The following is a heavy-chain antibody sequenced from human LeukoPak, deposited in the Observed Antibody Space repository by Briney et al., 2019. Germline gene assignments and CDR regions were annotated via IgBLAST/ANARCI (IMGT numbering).Heavy chain of an antibody. CDR3: AGQRAWFGEWAFDY. CDR1: SGSITAIDNHY. Sequence: SETLSLTRSMSSGSITAIDNHYWGWIRQPPGKGLEWIGSINRGGHTYYNPPLESRFTISVDTSKNQFSLMVTSVTAADTAVYYCAGQRAWFGEWAFDYWGPGTLVTVSS. CDR2: INRGGHT. V-gene: IGHV4-39*01. D-gene: IGHD3-10*01. J-gene: IGHJ4*02.